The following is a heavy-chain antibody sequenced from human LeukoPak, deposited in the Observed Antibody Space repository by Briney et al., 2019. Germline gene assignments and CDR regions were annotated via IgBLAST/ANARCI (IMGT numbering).Heavy chain of an antibody. D-gene: IGHD3-3*01. CDR2: INHSGST. V-gene: IGHV4-34*01. J-gene: IGHJ4*02. Sequence: PSETLSLTCAVYGGSFSGYYWSWIRQPPGKRLEWIGEINHSGSTNYNPSLKSRVTISVDTSKNQFSLKLSSVTAADTAVYYCARRRVTIFGVVNYYFDYWGRGTLVTVSS. CDR1: GGSFSGYY. CDR3: ARRRVTIFGVVNYYFDY.